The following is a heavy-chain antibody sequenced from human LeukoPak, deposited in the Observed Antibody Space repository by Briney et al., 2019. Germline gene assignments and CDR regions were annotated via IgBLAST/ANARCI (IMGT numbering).Heavy chain of an antibody. Sequence: PGGSLRLSCAASGFTFSSYWMSWVRQAPGKGLEWVAKIKEDGSERHYVDSIKGRFTISRDNAKNSLFLQMSSLRDEDTAVYFCARDLAKGGSAGTIGASDSWGQGTLVTVSS. D-gene: IGHD1-1*01. V-gene: IGHV3-7*01. CDR3: ARDLAKGGSAGTIGASDS. CDR1: GFTFSSYW. CDR2: IKEDGSER. J-gene: IGHJ4*02.